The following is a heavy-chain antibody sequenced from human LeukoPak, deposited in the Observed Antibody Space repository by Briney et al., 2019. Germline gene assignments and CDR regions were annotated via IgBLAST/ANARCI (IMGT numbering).Heavy chain of an antibody. Sequence: ASETLSLTCAVYGGSFSGYYWSWIRQPPGKGLEWIGEINHSGSTNYNPSLKSRVTISVDTSKNQFSLKLSSVTAADTAVYYCARGPLRYFDWLPSRGALRDYYYMDVWGKGTTVTVSS. CDR2: INHSGST. J-gene: IGHJ6*03. V-gene: IGHV4-34*01. CDR3: ARGPLRYFDWLPSRGALRDYYYMDV. D-gene: IGHD3-9*01. CDR1: GGSFSGYY.